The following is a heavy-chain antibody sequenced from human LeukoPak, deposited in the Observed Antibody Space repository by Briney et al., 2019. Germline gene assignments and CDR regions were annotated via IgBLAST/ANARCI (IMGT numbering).Heavy chain of an antibody. Sequence: SETLSLTCAVYGGSFSGYYWSWIRQPPGKGLEWMGEINHSGSTNYNPSLKSRVTISVDTSKNQFSLKLSSVTAADTAVYYCARGRGLSGYSYGRPFDYWGQGTLVTVSS. V-gene: IGHV4-34*01. CDR2: INHSGST. J-gene: IGHJ4*02. CDR1: GGSFSGYY. D-gene: IGHD5-18*01. CDR3: ARGRGLSGYSYGRPFDY.